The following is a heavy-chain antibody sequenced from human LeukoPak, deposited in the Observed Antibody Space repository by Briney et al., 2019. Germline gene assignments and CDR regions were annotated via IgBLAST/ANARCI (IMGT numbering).Heavy chain of an antibody. Sequence: GGSLRLSCAASGFLFSSYEMNWVRRAPGEGLEWVSYISSRSRTIDYADSVKGRFTISRDNAKNSLYLQMNSLRTEDTALYYCARVVSTGNDFDSWGQGTLVTVSS. CDR2: ISSRSRTI. CDR1: GFLFSSYE. J-gene: IGHJ4*02. CDR3: ARVVSTGNDFDS. V-gene: IGHV3-48*03. D-gene: IGHD5/OR15-5a*01.